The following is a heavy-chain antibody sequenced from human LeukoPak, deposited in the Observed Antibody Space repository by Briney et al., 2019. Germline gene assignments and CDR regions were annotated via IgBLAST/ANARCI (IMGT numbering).Heavy chain of an antibody. CDR1: GFTFSSYA. V-gene: IGHV3-23*01. Sequence: SGGSLRLSCAASGFTFSSYAMSWVRQAPRKGLEWVSAISGSGGSTYYADSVKGRFTISRANSKSTLYLQMNSLRAEDTAVYYCAKVVYSFGYWGQGTLVTVSS. J-gene: IGHJ4*02. D-gene: IGHD5-18*01. CDR3: AKVVYSFGY. CDR2: ISGSGGST.